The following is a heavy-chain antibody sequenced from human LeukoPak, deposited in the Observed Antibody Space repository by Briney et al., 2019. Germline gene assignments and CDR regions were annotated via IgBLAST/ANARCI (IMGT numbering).Heavy chain of an antibody. CDR1: GFTFSSYE. Sequence: GGSLRLSCAASGFTFSSYEMNWVRQAPGKGLEWVSYIENSGSTKYYTDSVRGRFTISRDNAKNSLYLRMNSLRAEDTAVYYCARASQTYSNDYAAWAYWGQGTLVTVSS. V-gene: IGHV3-48*03. J-gene: IGHJ4*02. CDR2: IENSGSTK. D-gene: IGHD3-22*01. CDR3: ARASQTYSNDYAAWAY.